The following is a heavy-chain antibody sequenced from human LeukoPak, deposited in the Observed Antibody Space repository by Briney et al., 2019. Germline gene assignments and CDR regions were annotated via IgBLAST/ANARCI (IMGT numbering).Heavy chain of an antibody. CDR3: ASLARAGYDFWSGSPLDY. CDR1: GGSISGSSYY. D-gene: IGHD3-3*01. J-gene: IGHJ4*02. CDR2: IYYSGST. V-gene: IGHV4-39*07. Sequence: SETLSLTCTVSGGSISGSSYYWGWIRQPPGKGLEWIGSIYYSGSTYYNPSLKSRVTISVDTSKNQFSLKLSSVTAADTAVYYCASLARAGYDFWSGSPLDYWGQGTQVTVSS.